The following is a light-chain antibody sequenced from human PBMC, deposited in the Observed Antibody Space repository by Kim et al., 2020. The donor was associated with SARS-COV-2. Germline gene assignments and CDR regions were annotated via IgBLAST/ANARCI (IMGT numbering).Light chain of an antibody. CDR2: LNSDGSH. CDR1: SGHSSYA. V-gene: IGLV4-69*01. Sequence: QLVLTQSPSASASLGASVKLTCTLSSGHSSYAIAWHQQQPEKSPRYLMKLNSDGSHSKGDGIPDRFSGSSSGAERYLTISSLQSEDEADYYCQTWGTGIGFGGGTQLTVL. J-gene: IGLJ3*02. CDR3: QTWGTGIG.